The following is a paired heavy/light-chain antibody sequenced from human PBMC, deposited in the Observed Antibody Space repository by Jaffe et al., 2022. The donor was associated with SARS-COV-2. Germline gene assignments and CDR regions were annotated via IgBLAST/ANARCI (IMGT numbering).Heavy chain of an antibody. Sequence: EVQLLESGGGLVQPGGSLRLSCAASGFTFSTYALSWVRQAPGKGLEWISTLPVSDPKTYYADSVKGRFTISRDNSKNTLYLQMNNLRAEDTAVYFCAKDWDGGGYYSTDYWGQGTLVTVSS. CDR3: AKDWDGGGYYSTDY. D-gene: IGHD3-22*01. J-gene: IGHJ4*02. CDR2: LPVSDPKT. CDR1: GFTFSTYA. V-gene: IGHV3-23*01.
Light chain of an antibody. CDR1: QSIGNF. Sequence: DIQMTQSPSTLSASVGDTVTITCRASQSIGNFLAWYQQKPGKAPKLLIFGASTLQRGVPSRFSGSGAGTDFTLTITSLQPDDFATYYCHQYNTLRTFGQGTKVQI. CDR2: GAS. V-gene: IGKV1-5*03. CDR3: HQYNTLRT. J-gene: IGKJ1*01.